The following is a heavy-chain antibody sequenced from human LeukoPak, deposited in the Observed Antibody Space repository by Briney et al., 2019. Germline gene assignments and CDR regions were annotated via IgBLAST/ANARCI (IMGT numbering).Heavy chain of an antibody. D-gene: IGHD4/OR15-4a*01. CDR2: ISYDGSNK. V-gene: IGHV3-30*18. CDR3: AKADTLTNHFYYYGMDV. CDR1: GFTFSSYG. Sequence: GGSLRLSCAASGFTFSSYGMHWVRQAPGKGLEWVAVISYDGSNKYYADSVKGRFTISRDNSENTLYLQMNSLRAEDTAVYYCAKADTLTNHFYYYGMDVWGQGTTVTVSS. J-gene: IGHJ6*02.